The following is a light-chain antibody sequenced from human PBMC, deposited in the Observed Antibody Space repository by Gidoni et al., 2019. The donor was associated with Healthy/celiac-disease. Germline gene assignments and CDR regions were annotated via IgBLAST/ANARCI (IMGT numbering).Light chain of an antibody. J-gene: IGKJ1*01. CDR3: QQSYSTPWWT. Sequence: DIQMTQSPSSLSASVGDRVTITCRASQSISSYLNWYQQKPGKAPKLLIYAAYSLQSGVPSMFSGSGSGTDFTLTISSLQPEDFATYYCQQSYSTPWWTFGQGTKVEIK. CDR2: AAY. CDR1: QSISSY. V-gene: IGKV1-39*01.